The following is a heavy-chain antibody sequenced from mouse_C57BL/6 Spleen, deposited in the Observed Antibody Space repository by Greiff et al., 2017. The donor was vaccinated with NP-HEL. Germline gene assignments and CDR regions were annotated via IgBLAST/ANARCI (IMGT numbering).Heavy chain of an antibody. J-gene: IGHJ2*01. V-gene: IGHV2-9-1*01. Sequence: VHLVESGPGLVAPSQSLSITCTVSGFSLTSYAISWVRQPPGKGLEWLGVIWTGGGTNYNSALKSRLSISKDNSKSQVFLKMNSLQTDDTARYYCARNPDYYGNYFDYWGQGTTLTVSS. CDR1: GFSLTSYA. D-gene: IGHD1-1*01. CDR2: IWTGGGT. CDR3: ARNPDYYGNYFDY.